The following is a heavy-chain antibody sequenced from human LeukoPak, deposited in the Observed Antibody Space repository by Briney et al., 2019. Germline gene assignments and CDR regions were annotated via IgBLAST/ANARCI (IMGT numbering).Heavy chain of an antibody. CDR1: GGSISGYY. CDR2: VYYSGST. D-gene: IGHD1-26*01. CDR3: ARVSGGRYYYFDY. J-gene: IGHJ4*02. Sequence: SETLSLTCTVSGGSISGYYWSWIRQPPGKGLEWIGYVYYSGSTNYNPSLKSRVTISVDTSKNQFSLKLSSVTAADTAVYYCARVSGGRYYYFDYWGQGTLVTVSS. V-gene: IGHV4-59*01.